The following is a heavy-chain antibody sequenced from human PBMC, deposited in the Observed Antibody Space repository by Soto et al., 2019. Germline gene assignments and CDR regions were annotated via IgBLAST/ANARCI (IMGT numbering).Heavy chain of an antibody. CDR2: IYYSGST. V-gene: IGHV4-59*01. CDR3: ARAVLPATAPFDY. D-gene: IGHD2-2*01. Sequence: QVQLQESGPRLVKPSETLSLTCIVSGGSISNYYWSWIRQPPGKRLEWIGYIYYSGSTNYNPSLQSRVTISVDTSKNQFSLKLSSVTAADTAVYYCARAVLPATAPFDYWGQGTLVTVSS. J-gene: IGHJ4*02. CDR1: GGSISNYY.